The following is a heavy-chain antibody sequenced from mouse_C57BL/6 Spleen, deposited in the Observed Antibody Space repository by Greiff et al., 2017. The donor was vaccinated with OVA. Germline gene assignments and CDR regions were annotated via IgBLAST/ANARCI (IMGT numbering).Heavy chain of an antibody. Sequence: QVQLQQSGPELVKPGASVKISCKASGYAFSSSWMNWVKQRPGKGLEWIGRIYPGDGDTNYNGKFKGKATLTADKSSSTAYMQLSSLTSEDSAVYFCAREGLPHYFYYWGQGTTLTVSS. CDR2: IYPGDGDT. D-gene: IGHD3-1*01. J-gene: IGHJ2*01. V-gene: IGHV1-82*01. CDR3: AREGLPHYFYY. CDR1: GYAFSSSW.